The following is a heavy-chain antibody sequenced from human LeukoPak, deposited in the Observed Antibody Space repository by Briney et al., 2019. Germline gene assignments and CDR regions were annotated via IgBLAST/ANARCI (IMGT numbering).Heavy chain of an antibody. V-gene: IGHV4-34*01. CDR1: GGSFSGYY. CDR2: INHSGST. Sequence: PSETLSLTCAVYGGSFSGYYWSWIRQSPGKGLEWIGEINHSGSTNYNPSLKSRVTISVDTSKNQFSLKLNSVTAADTAVYYCARGPPIILTRRGFDYWGQGTLVTVSS. D-gene: IGHD2/OR15-2a*01. CDR3: ARGPPIILTRRGFDY. J-gene: IGHJ4*02.